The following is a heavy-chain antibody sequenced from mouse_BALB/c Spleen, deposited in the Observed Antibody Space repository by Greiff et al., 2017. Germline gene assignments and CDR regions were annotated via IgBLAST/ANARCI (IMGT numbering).Heavy chain of an antibody. J-gene: IGHJ3*01. CDR3: ARDGPLYGNYFAY. Sequence: EVKVVESGGGLVQPGGSLRLSCATSGFTFSDFYMEWVRQPPVKRLEWIAASRNKANDYTTEYSASVKGRFIVSRDTSQSILYLQMNALRAEDTAIYYGARDGPLYGNYFAYWGQGTLVTVSA. D-gene: IGHD2-1*01. CDR1: GFTFSDFY. V-gene: IGHV7-1*02. CDR2: SRNKANDYTT.